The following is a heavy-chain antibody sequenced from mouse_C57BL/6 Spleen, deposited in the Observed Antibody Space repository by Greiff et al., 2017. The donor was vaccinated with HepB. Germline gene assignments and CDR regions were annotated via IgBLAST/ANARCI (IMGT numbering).Heavy chain of an antibody. J-gene: IGHJ3*01. D-gene: IGHD6-1*01. CDR1: GYTFTSYW. CDR2: INPSNGGT. Sequence: QVQLQQPGTELVKPGASVKLSCKASGYTFTSYWMHWVKQRPGQGLEWIGNINPSNGGTNYNEKFKSKATLTVDKSSSTAYMQLSSLTSEDSAVYYGERPPGSEPGFAYWGQGTLVTVSA. V-gene: IGHV1-53*01. CDR3: ERPPGSEPGFAY.